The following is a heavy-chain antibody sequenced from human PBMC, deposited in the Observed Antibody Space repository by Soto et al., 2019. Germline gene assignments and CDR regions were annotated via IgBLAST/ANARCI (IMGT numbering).Heavy chain of an antibody. J-gene: IGHJ5*02. V-gene: IGHV1-18*01. D-gene: IGHD2-2*01. Sequence: ASVKVSCKASGYTFTSYGISWVRQAPGQGLEWMGWISAYNGNTNYAQKLQGRVTMTTDTSTSTAYMELRSLRSDDTAVYYCARVHHCSSTSCYSVWFDPWGQGTLVNVSS. CDR2: ISAYNGNT. CDR1: GYTFTSYG. CDR3: ARVHHCSSTSCYSVWFDP.